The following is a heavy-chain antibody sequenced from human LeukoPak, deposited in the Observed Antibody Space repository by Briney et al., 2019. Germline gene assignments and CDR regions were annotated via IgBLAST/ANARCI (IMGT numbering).Heavy chain of an antibody. D-gene: IGHD3-10*01. CDR1: GGSISSGSYY. J-gene: IGHJ6*02. CDR3: ARRTMVRGVMAV. V-gene: IGHV4-61*02. Sequence: SETLSLTCTVSGGSISSGSYYWSWIRQPAGKGLEWIGRIYTRGNTNYNPSLKSRVTISVDRSKNQFSLKLSSVTAADTAVYYCARRTMVRGVMAVWGQGTTVTVSS. CDR2: IYTRGNT.